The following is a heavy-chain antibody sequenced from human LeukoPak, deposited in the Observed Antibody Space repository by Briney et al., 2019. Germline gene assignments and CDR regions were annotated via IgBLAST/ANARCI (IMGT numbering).Heavy chain of an antibody. CDR3: AKVSVGPLSRPTHVALYYGLDV. V-gene: IGHV3-23*01. D-gene: IGHD2-8*01. J-gene: IGHJ6*02. CDR2: IGSSGANT. Sequence: GGSLRLSCEASGFTFNKFAMSWVRQAPGKGPEWVSAIGSSGANTFYADSVKGRCTISRDNSKNTVYLEMNSLRAEDTAIYYCAKVSVGPLSRPTHVALYYGLDVWGQGTTVTVSS. CDR1: GFTFNKFA.